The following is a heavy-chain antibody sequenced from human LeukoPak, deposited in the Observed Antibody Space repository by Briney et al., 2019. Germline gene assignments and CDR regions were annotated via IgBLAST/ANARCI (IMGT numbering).Heavy chain of an antibody. D-gene: IGHD6-19*01. V-gene: IGHV3-30-3*01. CDR1: GFTLSSYA. Sequence: GGSLRLSCAASGFTLSSYAMHWVRQAPGKGLEWVAVISYDGSNKYYADSVKGRFTISRDNSKNTLYLQMNSLRAEDTAVYYCARVKEGSEDYWGQGTLVTVSS. CDR2: ISYDGSNK. J-gene: IGHJ4*02. CDR3: ARVKEGSEDY.